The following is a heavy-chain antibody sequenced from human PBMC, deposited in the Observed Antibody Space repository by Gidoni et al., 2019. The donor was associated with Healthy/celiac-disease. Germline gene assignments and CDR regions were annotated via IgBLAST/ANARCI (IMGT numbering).Heavy chain of an antibody. CDR2: ISRSSSYI. J-gene: IGHJ4*02. D-gene: IGHD3-3*01. CDR1: GFPFSSYS. V-gene: IGHV3-21*06. Sequence: EVQLVESGGGLVKPGGSLRLSCAASGFPFSSYSMNWVRQAPGKGLDWVSSISRSSSYIYYADSVKGRFTISRDNAKNSLYLQMNSLRAEDTAVYYCARGLVLRFLEWLLPFDYWGQGTLVTVSS. CDR3: ARGLVLRFLEWLLPFDY.